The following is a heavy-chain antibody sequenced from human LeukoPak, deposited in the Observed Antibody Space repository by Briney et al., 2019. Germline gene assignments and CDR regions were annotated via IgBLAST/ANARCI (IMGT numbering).Heavy chain of an antibody. CDR2: ISAYNGNT. J-gene: IGHJ5*02. V-gene: IGHV1-18*01. Sequence: ASVKVSCRASGYTFTSYGISWVRQAPGQGLEWMGWISAYNGNTNYAQKLQGRVTMTTDTSTSTAYMELRSLRSDDTAVYYCARDTVRDFWSGYYIRFDPWGQGTLVTVFS. CDR1: GYTFTSYG. D-gene: IGHD3-3*01. CDR3: ARDTVRDFWSGYYIRFDP.